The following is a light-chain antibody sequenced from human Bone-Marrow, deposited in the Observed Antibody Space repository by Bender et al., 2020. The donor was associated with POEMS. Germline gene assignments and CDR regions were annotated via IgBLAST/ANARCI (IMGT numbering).Light chain of an antibody. CDR2: DVD. Sequence: QSALTQPASVSGSPGQSITISCIGTYSDVGAYKYVSWFQQHPGKAPKLLIYDVDIRPSGVSDRFSASKSANTASLTISGLQAEDEADYYCSSYSNSATLYVFGTGTKVTVL. V-gene: IGLV2-14*03. CDR3: SSYSNSATLYV. CDR1: YSDVGAYKY. J-gene: IGLJ1*01.